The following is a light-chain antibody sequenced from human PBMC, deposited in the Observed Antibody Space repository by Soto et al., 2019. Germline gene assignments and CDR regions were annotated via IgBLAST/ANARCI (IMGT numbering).Light chain of an antibody. Sequence: QSALTQPPSASGSPGQSVTISCTGTSSDVGGYNYVSWYQQHPGKAPKLMISEVSKRPSVVPHSVSGSKSGNTASLTVSGLEAEDEADYYCSSFAGNNNLVFGGGTKLTVL. V-gene: IGLV2-8*01. CDR3: SSFAGNNNLV. J-gene: IGLJ2*01. CDR2: EVS. CDR1: SSDVGGYNY.